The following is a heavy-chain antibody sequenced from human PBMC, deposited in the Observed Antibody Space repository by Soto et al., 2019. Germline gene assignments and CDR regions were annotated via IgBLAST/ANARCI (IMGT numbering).Heavy chain of an antibody. CDR3: VRWGGCCPDAVCAVPFDP. Sequence: TSETLSLTCTVPGGSIRIPGHYWSWIRQHPGEGLEWIGYINDGGSTFYNPSLRSRLYISVDTSETQFSLRLTSVTAADTAVYFCVRWGGCCPDAVCAVPFDPWGQGTLVTVSS. D-gene: IGHD2-8*01. CDR1: GGSIRIPGHY. J-gene: IGHJ5*02. V-gene: IGHV4-31*03. CDR2: INDGGST.